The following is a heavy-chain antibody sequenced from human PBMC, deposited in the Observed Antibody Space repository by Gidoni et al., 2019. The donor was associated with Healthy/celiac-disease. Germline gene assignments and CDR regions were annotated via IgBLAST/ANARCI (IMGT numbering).Heavy chain of an antibody. Sequence: QLQLVESGGGLVKPGGSLSLSCAASGFTFSDYYMSWIRQGPGKGLEWVSYISSSSSYTNDADSVKGRFTISRDNAKNSLYLQMNSLRAEDTAVYYCARVGLELTFDYWGQGTLVTVSS. J-gene: IGHJ4*02. V-gene: IGHV3-11*06. CDR1: GFTFSDYY. CDR3: ARVGLELTFDY. CDR2: ISSSSSYT. D-gene: IGHD1-7*01.